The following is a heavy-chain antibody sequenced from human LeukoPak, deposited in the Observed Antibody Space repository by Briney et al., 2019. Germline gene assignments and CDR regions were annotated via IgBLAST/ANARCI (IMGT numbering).Heavy chain of an antibody. CDR2: ISYDGSNK. J-gene: IGHJ4*02. Sequence: GGSLRLSCAASGFSFSTSAMHWVRQAPGKGLEWVALISYDGSNKDYTDSVKGRFSISRDNSKNTLYLQMNSLRADDTAVYYCARVQQRTVIWGPYDYWGQGSLVTVSS. D-gene: IGHD6-25*01. CDR1: GFSFSTSA. V-gene: IGHV3-30*04. CDR3: ARVQQRTVIWGPYDY.